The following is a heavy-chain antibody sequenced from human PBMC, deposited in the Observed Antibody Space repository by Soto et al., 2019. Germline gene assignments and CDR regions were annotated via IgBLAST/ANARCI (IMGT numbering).Heavy chain of an antibody. V-gene: IGHV1-69*13. CDR3: AREIFGVIISGGRDAFDI. Sequence: SVKVSCKASGGTFSTYAISWVRQAPGQGLEWMGGIIPIFGTAKYARKFQGRVTITADESTSTAYMELSSLRSEDTAVYYCAREIFGVIISGGRDAFDIWGQGTMVTVS. CDR2: IIPIFGTA. D-gene: IGHD3-3*01. J-gene: IGHJ3*02. CDR1: GGTFSTYA.